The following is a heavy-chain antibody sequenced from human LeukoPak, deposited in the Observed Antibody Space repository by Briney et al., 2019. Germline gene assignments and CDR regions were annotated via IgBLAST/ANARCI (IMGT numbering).Heavy chain of an antibody. V-gene: IGHV1-58*02. CDR1: GFSFTNSA. CDR2: IVVGSGNT. J-gene: IGHJ4*02. D-gene: IGHD6-19*01. Sequence: SVKVSCKASGFSFTNSAIQWVRQARGQRLEWVGWIVVGSGNTSYAQKFQERVTITRDMSTSTAYMELSSLTFDDTAVYYCAAAPEYSSAWYAARFDYWGQGTVVTVSS. CDR3: AAAPEYSSAWYAARFDY.